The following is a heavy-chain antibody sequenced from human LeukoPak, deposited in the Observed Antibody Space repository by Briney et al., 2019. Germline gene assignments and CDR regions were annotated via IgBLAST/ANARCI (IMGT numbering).Heavy chain of an antibody. J-gene: IGHJ4*02. CDR3: ARDRFFSGSQRLYSSGRYFDY. D-gene: IGHD6-19*01. Sequence: ASVKVSCKASGGTFSSYAISWVRQAPGQGLEWMGGIIPIFGTANYAQKFQGRVTITADESTSTAYMELSSLRSEDTAVYYCARDRFFSGSQRLYSSGRYFDYWGQGTLVTVSS. CDR1: GGTFSSYA. V-gene: IGHV1-69*13. CDR2: IIPIFGTA.